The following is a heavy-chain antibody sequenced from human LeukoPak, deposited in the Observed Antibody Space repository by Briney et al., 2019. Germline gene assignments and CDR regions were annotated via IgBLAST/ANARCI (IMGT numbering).Heavy chain of an antibody. V-gene: IGHV3-21*01. CDR2: ISSSSSYI. CDR3: ARGTMFPYYFDY. CDR1: GFTFDDYG. J-gene: IGHJ4*02. D-gene: IGHD3-10*02. Sequence: GGSLRLSCAASGFTFDDYGMSWVRQAPGKGLEWDSFISSSSSYIYYADSVKGRFTISRDNAKNSLYLQMNSLRAEDTAVYYCARGTMFPYYFDYWGQGTLVTVSS.